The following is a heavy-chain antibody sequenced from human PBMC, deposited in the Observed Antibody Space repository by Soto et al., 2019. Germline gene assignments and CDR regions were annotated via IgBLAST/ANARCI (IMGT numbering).Heavy chain of an antibody. V-gene: IGHV1-69*13. CDR2: IIPIFGTA. J-gene: IGHJ6*02. CDR1: GGTFSSYA. D-gene: IGHD1-26*01. Sequence: GASVKVSCKASGGTFSSYAISWVRQAPGQGLEWMGGIIPIFGTANYAQKFQGRVTITADESTSTAYMELSSLRSEDTAVYYCAFGSELLRWGYYYYGMDVWGQGTTVTVSS. CDR3: AFGSELLRWGYYYYGMDV.